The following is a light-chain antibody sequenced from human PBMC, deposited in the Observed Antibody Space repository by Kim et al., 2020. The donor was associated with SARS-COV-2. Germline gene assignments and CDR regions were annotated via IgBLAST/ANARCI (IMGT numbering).Light chain of an antibody. Sequence: EIVMTQSPATLSVSPGERATLSCRASQSVDNKLAWYQQKAGQAPRLLIYGASVRATGVPATFSGSGSGTEFTLTISRLQSEDFTIYYCQQYDDWPPTFGQGTKVDIK. V-gene: IGKV3-15*01. CDR2: GAS. J-gene: IGKJ1*01. CDR3: QQYDDWPPT. CDR1: QSVDNK.